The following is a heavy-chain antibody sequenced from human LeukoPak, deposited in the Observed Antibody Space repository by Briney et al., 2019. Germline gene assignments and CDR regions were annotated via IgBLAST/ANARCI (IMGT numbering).Heavy chain of an antibody. J-gene: IGHJ5*02. V-gene: IGHV1-69*13. Sequence: SVKVSCKASGGTFSSYAISWVRQAPGQGLEWMGGIIPIFGTANYAQEFQGRVTITADESTSTAYMELSSLRSEDTAVYYCAREAGYCSSTSCPHWFDPWGQGTLVTVSS. CDR1: GGTFSSYA. CDR3: AREAGYCSSTSCPHWFDP. D-gene: IGHD2-2*01. CDR2: IIPIFGTA.